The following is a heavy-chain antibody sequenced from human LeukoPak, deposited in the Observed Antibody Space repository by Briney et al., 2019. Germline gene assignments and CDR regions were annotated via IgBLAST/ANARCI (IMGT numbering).Heavy chain of an antibody. Sequence: SETLSLTCTVSGGSISSSSYYWGWIRQPPGKGLEWIGSIYYSGSTYYNPSLKSRVTISVDTSKNQFSLKLSSVTAADTAVYYCARDVQGDSTLRAEANWFDPWGQGTLVTVSS. CDR2: IYYSGST. D-gene: IGHD2-2*01. CDR1: GGSISSSSYY. CDR3: ARDVQGDSTLRAEANWFDP. J-gene: IGHJ5*02. V-gene: IGHV4-39*02.